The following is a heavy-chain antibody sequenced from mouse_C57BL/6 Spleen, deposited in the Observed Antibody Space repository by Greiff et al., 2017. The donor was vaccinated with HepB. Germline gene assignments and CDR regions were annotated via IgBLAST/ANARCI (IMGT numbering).Heavy chain of an antibody. D-gene: IGHD3-2*01. CDR3: TRDSSGYYCDY. CDR1: GYTFTSYW. Sequence: EVQLQESGTVLARPGASVKMSCKTSGYTFTSYWMNWVKQRPGQGLEWIGAFYPGISDISYNKKFKGKAKLPAVTSARPAYMELGSLTNEDSAVYDCTRDSSGYYCDYWGQGTTLTVSS. J-gene: IGHJ2*01. CDR2: FYPGISDI. V-gene: IGHV1-5*01.